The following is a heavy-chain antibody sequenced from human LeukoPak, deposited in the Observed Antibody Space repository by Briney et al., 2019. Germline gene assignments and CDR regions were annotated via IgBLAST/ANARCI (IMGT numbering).Heavy chain of an antibody. CDR3: TRTYSRHAFDI. D-gene: IGHD1-26*01. J-gene: IGHJ3*02. Sequence: GESLKISCKGSGYSFTSYWIGWVRQMPGKGLEWMGIIYPGDSDTRYSPSFQGQVTISADKSITTAYLQWSSLKASHTAMYYCTRTYSRHAFDIWGQGTMVTVSS. CDR2: IYPGDSDT. CDR1: GYSFTSYW. V-gene: IGHV5-51*01.